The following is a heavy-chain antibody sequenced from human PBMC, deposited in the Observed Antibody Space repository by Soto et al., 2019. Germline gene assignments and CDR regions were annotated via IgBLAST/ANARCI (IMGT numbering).Heavy chain of an antibody. J-gene: IGHJ3*01. CDR2: IKTIADGGTT. Sequence: DVQLVESGGGLVKPGGSLRISCEGSGLTFSNSWMSWVRQAPGKGLEWVGRIKTIADGGTTDYAAPVKGRFTISRDDSKKTLYLQMNNLKTEDTAVYYCGTGSAFDFWGQGTMVTVSP. CDR1: GLTFSNSW. V-gene: IGHV3-15*01. CDR3: GTGSAFDF. D-gene: IGHD1-26*01.